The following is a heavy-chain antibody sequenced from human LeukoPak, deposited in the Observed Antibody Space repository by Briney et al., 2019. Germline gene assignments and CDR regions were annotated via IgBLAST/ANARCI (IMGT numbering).Heavy chain of an antibody. J-gene: IGHJ4*02. CDR2: FYHGGST. D-gene: IGHD6-13*01. V-gene: IGHV4-38-2*02. CDR1: GYSISTGYY. Sequence: SETLSLTCTVSGYSISTGYYWDWIRQPPGKGLEWIGTFYHGGSTYYNPSLKSRVTISVDTSKNQFSLKLSSVTAADTAVYYCAREGAFGIAAAHVDYWGQGTLVTVSS. CDR3: AREGAFGIAAAHVDY.